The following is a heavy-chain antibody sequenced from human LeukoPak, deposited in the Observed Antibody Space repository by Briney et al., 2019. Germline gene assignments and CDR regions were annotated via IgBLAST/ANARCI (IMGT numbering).Heavy chain of an antibody. CDR3: ARDRSYYTFDY. V-gene: IGHV4-38-2*02. Sequence: SETLSLTCAVSGYSISSDYHWGWSRQPPGKGLEWIGAMHHSGSTYYNPSLKRRVTISVDTSKNQVSLKLNSVTAADTAVYYCARDRSYYTFDYWGQGTLVTVSA. CDR1: GYSISSDYH. D-gene: IGHD3-10*01. CDR2: MHHSGST. J-gene: IGHJ4*02.